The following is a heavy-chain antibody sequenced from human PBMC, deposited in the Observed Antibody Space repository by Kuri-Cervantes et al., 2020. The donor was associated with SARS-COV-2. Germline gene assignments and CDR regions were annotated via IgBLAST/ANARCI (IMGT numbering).Heavy chain of an antibody. CDR2: ISYDGSNK. V-gene: IGHV3-30-3*01. J-gene: IGHJ4*02. Sequence: GESLKISCAASGFTFSDYYMSWIRQAPGKGLEWVAVISYDGSNKYYADSVKGRFTISRDNSKSTLYLQMNSLRAEDTAVYYCVRDGDHWNFDYWGQGTLVTVSS. D-gene: IGHD1-1*01. CDR3: VRDGDHWNFDY. CDR1: GFTFSDYY.